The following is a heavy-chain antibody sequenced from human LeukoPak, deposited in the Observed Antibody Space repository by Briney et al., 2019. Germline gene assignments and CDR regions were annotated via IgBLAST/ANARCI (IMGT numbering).Heavy chain of an antibody. J-gene: IGHJ3*02. D-gene: IGHD3-16*01. Sequence: PSETLSLTCTVSGGSISGYYWSWIRQPPGKGLEWIGCISYSGTTKYNPSLKSRVTISVDTSKNQFSLKSSSMSAADTAVYYCVRDFDAWSAIDIWGQGTMVTVSS. CDR3: VRDFDAWSAIDI. CDR1: GGSISGYY. V-gene: IGHV4-59*01. CDR2: ISYSGTT.